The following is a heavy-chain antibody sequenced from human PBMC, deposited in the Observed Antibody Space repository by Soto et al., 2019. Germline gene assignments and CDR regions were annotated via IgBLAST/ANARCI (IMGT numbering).Heavy chain of an antibody. CDR3: AKGAPLEWLMWSQNDAFDI. Sequence: GGSLRLSCAASGFTFSSYAMSWVRQAPGKGLEWVSAISGSGGSTYYADSVKGRFTISRDNSKNTLYLQMNSLRAEDTAVYYCAKGAPLEWLMWSQNDAFDIWGQGTMVTVSS. CDR2: ISGSGGST. V-gene: IGHV3-23*01. D-gene: IGHD3-3*01. CDR1: GFTFSSYA. J-gene: IGHJ3*02.